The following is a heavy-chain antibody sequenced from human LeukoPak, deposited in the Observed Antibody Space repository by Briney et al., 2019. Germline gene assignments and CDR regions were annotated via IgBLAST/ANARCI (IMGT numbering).Heavy chain of an antibody. Sequence: ASVKVSCKASGYTFTSYYMHWVRQAPGQGLEWMGIINPSGGSTSYAQKFQGRVTMTRDTSTSTVYMELSSLRSEGTAVYYCARATIVVVTATHGDAFDIWGQGTMVTVSS. J-gene: IGHJ3*02. CDR1: GYTFTSYY. D-gene: IGHD2-21*02. V-gene: IGHV1-46*01. CDR2: INPSGGST. CDR3: ARATIVVVTATHGDAFDI.